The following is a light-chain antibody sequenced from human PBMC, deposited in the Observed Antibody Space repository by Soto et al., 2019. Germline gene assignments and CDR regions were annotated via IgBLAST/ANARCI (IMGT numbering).Light chain of an antibody. Sequence: TQTPGTLSMSPGERATLSCRPSQSVSSSYLAWYQQKPGQAPRLLIYDASNRATGIPARFSGSGSGTDFTLTISSLEPEDFAVYYCQQRSNWPSITFGQGTRLEIK. CDR2: DAS. CDR3: QQRSNWPSIT. CDR1: QSVSSSY. J-gene: IGKJ5*01. V-gene: IGKV3-11*01.